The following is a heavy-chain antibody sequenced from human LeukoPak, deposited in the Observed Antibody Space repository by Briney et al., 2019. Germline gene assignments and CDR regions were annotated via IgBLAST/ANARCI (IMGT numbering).Heavy chain of an antibody. J-gene: IGHJ4*02. CDR1: GFSFSSYW. CDR3: ARFSRSIPVVF. Sequence: GGSLRLPCAASGFSFSSYWMSWVRQAPGKGLEWVANIKQDGSNQQYVDSVKGRFTISRDNAENSLYLQMTSLRAEDTAVYYCARFSRSIPVVFWGQGTLVTVSP. D-gene: IGHD6-19*01. CDR2: IKQDGSNQ. V-gene: IGHV3-7*01.